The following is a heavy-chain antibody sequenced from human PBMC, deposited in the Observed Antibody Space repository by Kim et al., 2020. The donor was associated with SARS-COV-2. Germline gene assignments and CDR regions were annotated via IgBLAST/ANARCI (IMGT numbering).Heavy chain of an antibody. D-gene: IGHD3-22*01. Sequence: SETLSLTCTVSGGSISSSSYYWGWIRQPPGKGLEWIGSIYYSGSTYYNPSLKSRVTISVDTSKNQFSLKLSSVTAAATAVYYCARAPFITMIVVAQGYYYGMDLWGQGTTVTVSS. CDR2: IYYSGST. CDR3: ARAPFITMIVVAQGYYYGMDL. V-gene: IGHV4-39*01. J-gene: IGHJ6*02. CDR1: GGSISSSSYY.